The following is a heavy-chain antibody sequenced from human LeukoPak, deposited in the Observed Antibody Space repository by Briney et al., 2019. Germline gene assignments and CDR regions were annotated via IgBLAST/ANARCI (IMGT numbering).Heavy chain of an antibody. CDR2: IYTSGST. D-gene: IGHD3-3*01. CDR3: ARDRFTIFGVVMNAFDI. V-gene: IGHV4-4*07. J-gene: IGHJ3*02. CDR1: GGSISSYY. Sequence: SETLSLTCTVSGGSISSYYWSWIRQPAGKGLEWIGRIYTSGSTNYNPSLKSRVTMSVDTSKNQFSLKLSSVTAADTAVYSCARDRFTIFGVVMNAFDIWGQGTMVTVSS.